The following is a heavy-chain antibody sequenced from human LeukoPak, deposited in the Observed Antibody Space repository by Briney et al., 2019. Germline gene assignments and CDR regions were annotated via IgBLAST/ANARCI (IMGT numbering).Heavy chain of an antibody. CDR2: ISAYNGNT. V-gene: IGHV1-18*01. CDR1: GYTFTSYG. J-gene: IGHJ4*02. D-gene: IGHD3-3*01. CDR3: ARHYDFWSGYSHSEHYFDY. Sequence: ATVKVSCKASGYTFTSYGISWVRQAPGQGLEWMGWISAYNGNTNYAQKLQGRVTMTTDTSTSTAYMELRSLRSDDTAVYYCARHYDFWSGYSHSEHYFDYWGQGTLVTVSS.